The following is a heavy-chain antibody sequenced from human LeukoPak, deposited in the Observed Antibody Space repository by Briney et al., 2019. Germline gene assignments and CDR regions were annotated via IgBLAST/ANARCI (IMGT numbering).Heavy chain of an antibody. CDR2: INGGSGNT. D-gene: IGHD3-22*01. CDR1: GYTFTDYT. J-gene: IGHJ4*02. CDR3: ANPLYDSSGYYYVD. V-gene: IGHV1-3*01. Sequence: ASVKVSCKASGYTFTDYTMHWLRQAPGQRLDWMGWINGGSGNTKYSPEFQGRVTITRDTSASTAYMELSSLRSEDTAVYYCANPLYDSSGYYYVDWGQGTLVTVSS.